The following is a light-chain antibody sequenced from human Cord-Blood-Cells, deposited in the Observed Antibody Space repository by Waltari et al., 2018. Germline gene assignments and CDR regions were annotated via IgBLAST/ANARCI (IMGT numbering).Light chain of an antibody. CDR1: QSVSSY. CDR3: QQRSNWPT. CDR2: DAS. V-gene: IGKV3-11*01. Sequence: QSPATLSLSPGDRATLSCRASQSVSSYLAWYQQKPGQAPRLLIYDASNRATGIPARFSGSGSGTDFTLTISSLEPEDFAVYYCQQRSNWPTFGPGTKVDIK. J-gene: IGKJ3*01.